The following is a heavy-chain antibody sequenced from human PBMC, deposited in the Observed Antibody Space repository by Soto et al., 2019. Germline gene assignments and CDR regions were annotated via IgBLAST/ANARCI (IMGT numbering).Heavy chain of an antibody. J-gene: IGHJ4*02. V-gene: IGHV1-69*13. Sequence: SVKISCKASGGTFSSYAISWVRQAPGQGLEWMGGIIPIFGTANYAQKFQGRVTITADESTSTAYMELSSLRSEDTAVYSCARVGTGDCGGDCYYFDYWGQGTLVTVSS. CDR3: ARVGTGDCGGDCYYFDY. CDR1: GGTFSSYA. D-gene: IGHD2-21*02. CDR2: IIPIFGTA.